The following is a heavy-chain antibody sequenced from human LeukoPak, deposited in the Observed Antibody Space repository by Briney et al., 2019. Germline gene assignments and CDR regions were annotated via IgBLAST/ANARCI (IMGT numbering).Heavy chain of an antibody. V-gene: IGHV1-2*02. Sequence: ASVKVSCKASGYTFSSYGISWVRQAPGQGLEWMGWINPNSGGTNYAQKFQGRVTMTRDTSISTAYMELSRLRSDDTAVYYCARESEVGATTGGWGQGTLVTVSS. CDR2: INPNSGGT. D-gene: IGHD1-26*01. CDR3: ARESEVGATTGG. J-gene: IGHJ4*02. CDR1: GYTFSSYG.